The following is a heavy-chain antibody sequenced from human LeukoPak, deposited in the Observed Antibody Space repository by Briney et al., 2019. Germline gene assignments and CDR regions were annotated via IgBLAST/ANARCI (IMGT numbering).Heavy chain of an antibody. Sequence: GGSLRLSCAASGFSFSSYWMSWVRQAPGKGLDWVANIKQDGSEKNYVDSVKGRFTISRDNAKNSLYLQMNSLRAEDTAVYYCARGGLWFGDNVFDIWGRGTMVTVSS. J-gene: IGHJ3*02. CDR2: IKQDGSEK. CDR3: ARGGLWFGDNVFDI. CDR1: GFSFSSYW. D-gene: IGHD3-10*01. V-gene: IGHV3-7*03.